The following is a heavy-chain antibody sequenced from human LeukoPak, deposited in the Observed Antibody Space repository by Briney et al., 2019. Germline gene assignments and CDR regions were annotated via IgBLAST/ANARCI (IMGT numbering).Heavy chain of an antibody. CDR2: IYYSGST. D-gene: IGHD3-3*01. Sequence: SETLSLTCTVSDDSLSRYYWSWVRQPAGKGLEWIGSIYYSGSTYYNPSLKSRVTISVDTSKNQFSLKLSSVTAADTAVYYCARVGLGWSGYTFDYWGQGTLVTVSS. J-gene: IGHJ4*02. V-gene: IGHV4-4*07. CDR1: DDSLSRYY. CDR3: ARVGLGWSGYTFDY.